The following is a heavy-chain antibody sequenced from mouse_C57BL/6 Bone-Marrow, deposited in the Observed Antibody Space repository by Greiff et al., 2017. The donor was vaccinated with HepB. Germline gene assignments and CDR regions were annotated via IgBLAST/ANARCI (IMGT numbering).Heavy chain of an antibody. CDR3: AREGGDYDVGFYAMDY. J-gene: IGHJ4*01. CDR2: INYDGSST. Sequence: EVQVVESEGGLVQPGSSMKLSCTASGFTFSDYYMAWVRQVPEKGLEWVANINYDGSSTYYLDSLKSRFIISRDNAKNILYLQMSSLKSEDTATYYCAREGGDYDVGFYAMDYWGQGTSVTVSS. V-gene: IGHV5-16*01. D-gene: IGHD2-4*01. CDR1: GFTFSDYY.